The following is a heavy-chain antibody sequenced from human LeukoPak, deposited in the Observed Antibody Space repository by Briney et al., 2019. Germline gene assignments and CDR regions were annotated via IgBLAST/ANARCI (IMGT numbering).Heavy chain of an antibody. Sequence: GGSLRLSCIGSGFNFTYYAIYWVRQAPGKGLEWVAVVSYDGNDGYYADSMKGRFSISRDNSQNTVTLQMNNLRVDDTAIYYCAKLAWNDGSYYFDYWGQGTLVTVSS. CDR3: AKLAWNDGSYYFDY. CDR2: VSYDGNDG. V-gene: IGHV3-30*18. J-gene: IGHJ4*02. D-gene: IGHD1-1*01. CDR1: GFNFTYYA.